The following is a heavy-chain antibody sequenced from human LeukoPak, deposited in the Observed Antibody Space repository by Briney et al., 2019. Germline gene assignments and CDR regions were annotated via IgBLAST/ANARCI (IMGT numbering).Heavy chain of an antibody. V-gene: IGHV3-33*01. CDR1: GFSFSSYG. CDR2: IWNDGSNK. CDR3: ASHGGL. J-gene: IGHJ4*02. D-gene: IGHD5-12*01. Sequence: PGGSLRLSCAASGFSFSSYGMHGVRQAPGKGLAWVAVIWNDGSNKNYADSVKGRFTISRDNSKNMLYLQMNSLRVEDTALYYCASHGGLWGQGTLVTVSS.